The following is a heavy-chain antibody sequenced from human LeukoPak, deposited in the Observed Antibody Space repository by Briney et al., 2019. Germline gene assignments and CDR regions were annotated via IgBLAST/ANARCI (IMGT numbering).Heavy chain of an antibody. CDR2: INWNGGST. CDR3: AGGGGWY. V-gene: IGHV3-20*04. CDR1: GFTFDDYD. D-gene: IGHD2-15*01. J-gene: IGHJ4*02. Sequence: GGSLRLSCAASGFTFDDYDMSWVRQARGKGLEWVSDINWNGGSTGYADSVKGRFTISRDNAKNSLYLQMNSLRAEDTALYYCAGGGGWYWGQGTLVTVSS.